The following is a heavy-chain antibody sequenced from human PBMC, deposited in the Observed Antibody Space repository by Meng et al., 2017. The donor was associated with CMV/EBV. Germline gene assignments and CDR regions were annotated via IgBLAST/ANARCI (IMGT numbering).Heavy chain of an antibody. CDR2: INPILGIA. Sequence: SVKVSCKASGYTFTGYYMHWVRQAPGQGLEWMGWINPILGIANYAQKFQGRVTITADKSTSTAYMELSSLRSEDTAVYYCARDSGSYFQSGPDYWGQGTLVTVSS. V-gene: IGHV1-69*10. J-gene: IGHJ4*02. CDR1: GYTFTGYY. D-gene: IGHD1-26*01. CDR3: ARDSGSYFQSGPDY.